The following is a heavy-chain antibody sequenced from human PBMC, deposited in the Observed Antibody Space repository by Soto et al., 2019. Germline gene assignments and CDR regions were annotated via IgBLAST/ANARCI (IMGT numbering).Heavy chain of an antibody. CDR1: GDSISSSSYY. D-gene: IGHD6-13*01. CDR3: ARQQSGSWYVDY. CDR2: FYYSGST. Sequence: SETLSLTCTVSGDSISSSSYYWVWIRQPPGKGLEWIGSFYYSGSTYYNPSLKSRVTISVDTSKNQFSLKLSSVTAADTAVYYCARQQSGSWYVDYWGQGTLVTSPQ. V-gene: IGHV4-39*01. J-gene: IGHJ4*02.